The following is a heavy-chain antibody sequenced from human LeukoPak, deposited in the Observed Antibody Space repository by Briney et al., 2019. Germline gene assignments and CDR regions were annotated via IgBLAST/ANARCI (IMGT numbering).Heavy chain of an antibody. J-gene: IGHJ4*02. Sequence: GGSLRLSCAASGFTFSSYGMHWVRQAPGKGLEWVAVIWYDGSNKYYADSVKGRFTISRDNSKNTLYLQMNSLRAEDTAVYYCARDRHSSSSRGPFDYWGQVTLVTVSS. CDR1: GFTFSSYG. CDR2: IWYDGSNK. D-gene: IGHD6-6*01. V-gene: IGHV3-33*01. CDR3: ARDRHSSSSRGPFDY.